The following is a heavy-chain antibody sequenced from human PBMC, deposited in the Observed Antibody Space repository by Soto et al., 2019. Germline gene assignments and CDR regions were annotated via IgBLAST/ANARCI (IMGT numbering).Heavy chain of an antibody. CDR3: ARGREQWLVQPLAEYFQH. CDR2: INPSGGST. CDR1: GYTFTGYY. V-gene: IGHV1-46*01. D-gene: IGHD6-19*01. Sequence: ASVKVSCKASGYTFTGYYIHWVRQAPGQGLEWMGIINPSGGSTSYAQKFQGRVTMTRDTSTSTVYMELSSLRSEDTAVYYCARGREQWLVQPLAEYFQHWGQGTLVTVSS. J-gene: IGHJ1*01.